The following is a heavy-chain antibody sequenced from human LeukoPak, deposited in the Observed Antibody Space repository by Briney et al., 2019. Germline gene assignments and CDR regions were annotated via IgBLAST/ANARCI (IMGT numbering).Heavy chain of an antibody. CDR3: AKETGRFCSRSSCQPDY. V-gene: IGHV3-30*02. J-gene: IGHJ4*02. CDR2: IRYDANNK. CDR1: GFTFNHYG. D-gene: IGHD2-2*01. Sequence: GGSLRLSCAASGFTFNHYGMHWVRQAPGKGLEWVTFIRYDANNKYYADSVKGRFTISRDNSMNTVFLQMTSLSAEDTAVYYCAKETGRFCSRSSCQPDYWGQGTLVTVSS.